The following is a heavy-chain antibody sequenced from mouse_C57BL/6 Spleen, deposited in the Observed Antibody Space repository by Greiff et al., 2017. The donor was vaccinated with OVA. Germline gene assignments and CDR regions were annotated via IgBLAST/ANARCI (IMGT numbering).Heavy chain of an antibody. Sequence: VQLQQSVAELVRPGASVKLSCTASGFNIKNTYMHWVKQRPEQGLEWIGRIDPAHGNTKYAPKFQGKATITADTASNTAYLQLSSLTSEDTAIYYCATLYYGNYGGDYFDDWGQGTTLTVSS. CDR2: IDPAHGNT. V-gene: IGHV14-3*01. D-gene: IGHD2-1*01. J-gene: IGHJ2*01. CDR3: ATLYYGNYGGDYFDD. CDR1: GFNIKNTY.